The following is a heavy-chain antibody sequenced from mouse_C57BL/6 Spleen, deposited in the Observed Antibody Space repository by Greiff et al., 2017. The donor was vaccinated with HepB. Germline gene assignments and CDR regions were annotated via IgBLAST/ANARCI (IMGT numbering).Heavy chain of an antibody. CDR2: IYPGSGNT. CDR1: GYTFTDYY. J-gene: IGHJ2*01. Sequence: QVQLQQSGAELVRPGASVKLSCKASGYTFTDYYINWVKQRPGQGLEWIARIYPGSGNTYYNEKFKGKATLTAEKSSSTAYMQLSSLTSEESAVYFGAKESDYWGQGTTLTVSS. CDR3: AKESDY. V-gene: IGHV1-76*01.